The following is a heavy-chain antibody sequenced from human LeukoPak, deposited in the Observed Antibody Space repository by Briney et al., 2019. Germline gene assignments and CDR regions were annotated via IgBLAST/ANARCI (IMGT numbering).Heavy chain of an antibody. CDR3: ARDRGYSNFDY. D-gene: IGHD4-11*01. V-gene: IGHV3-7*01. CDR2: MNEDGSEK. J-gene: IGHJ4*02. Sequence: GGSLRLSCAASGFGFSNYWMTWVRQAPGKGLEWVANMNEDGSEKNYVDSVKGRFTISRDNAQDSLYLQMNSLRAEDTAVYYCARDRGYSNFDYWGQGTLLTVSS. CDR1: GFGFSNYW.